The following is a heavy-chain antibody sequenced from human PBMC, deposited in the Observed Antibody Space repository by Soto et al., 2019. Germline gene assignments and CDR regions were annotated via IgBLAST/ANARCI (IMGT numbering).Heavy chain of an antibody. CDR1: GFPFSSYW. CDR3: VKGNLFVDK. V-gene: IGHV3-7*01. Sequence: EVQLVESGGDLVQPGGSLRLSCAASGFPFSSYWMTWVRRAPGKGLQWVASIKPDGSDTYYLDSVRGRFTVSRDNARNSVYLQMNSLGVDDTALYHCVKGNLFVDKWGQGALAIVTS. D-gene: IGHD3-10*02. CDR2: IKPDGSDT. J-gene: IGHJ4*02.